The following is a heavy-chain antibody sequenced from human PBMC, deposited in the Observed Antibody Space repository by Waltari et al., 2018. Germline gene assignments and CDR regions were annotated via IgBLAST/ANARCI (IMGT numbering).Heavy chain of an antibody. CDR2: FIPIVGTA. D-gene: IGHD3-22*01. V-gene: IGHV1-69*04. Sequence: QVQLVQSGAEVKKPGSSVKVSCKASGGTFSSYAISWVRQAPGQGLEWMGRFIPIVGTANYAQKFQGRVTITADKSTSTAYMELSSLRSEDTAVYYCADYYDSQIPAAEYFQHWGQGTLVTVSS. CDR3: ADYYDSQIPAAEYFQH. J-gene: IGHJ1*01. CDR1: GGTFSSYA.